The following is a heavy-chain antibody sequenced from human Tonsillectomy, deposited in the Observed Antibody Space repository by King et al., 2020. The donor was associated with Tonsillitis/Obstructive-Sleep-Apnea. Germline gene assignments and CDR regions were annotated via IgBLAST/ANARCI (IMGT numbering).Heavy chain of an antibody. CDR3: ARGMDDIVVVPAAPYLNWFDP. J-gene: IGHJ5*02. D-gene: IGHD2-2*01. CDR2: IYYSGST. V-gene: IGHV4-61*01. CDR1: GGSVSSGCYY. Sequence: VQLQESGPGLVKPSETLSLTCTVSGGSVSSGCYYWSWIRQPPGKGLEWIGYIYYSGSTNYNPSLKSRVTISVDTSKNQFSLKLSSVTAADTAVYYCARGMDDIVVVPAAPYLNWFDPWGQGTLVTVSS.